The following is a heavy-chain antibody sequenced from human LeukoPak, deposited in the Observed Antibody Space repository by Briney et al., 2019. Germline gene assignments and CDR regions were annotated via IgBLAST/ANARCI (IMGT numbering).Heavy chain of an antibody. CDR1: GYTFTGYY. CDR2: INPNSGGT. D-gene: IGHD6-13*01. Sequence: ASVKVSCKASGYTFTGYYMHWVRQAPGQGLEWMGWINPNSGGTNYAQKFQGRVTMTRDTSISTAYMELRRLRSDDTAVYYCASDAAVGNYYYYYYMDVWGKGTTVTVSS. J-gene: IGHJ6*03. CDR3: ASDAAVGNYYYYYYMDV. V-gene: IGHV1-2*02.